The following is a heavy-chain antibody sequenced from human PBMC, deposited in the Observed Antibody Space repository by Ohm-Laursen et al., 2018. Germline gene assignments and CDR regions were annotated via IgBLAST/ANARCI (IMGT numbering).Heavy chain of an antibody. CDR3: ASYGSGSYDAFDI. CDR2: IYTSGST. D-gene: IGHD3-10*01. J-gene: IGHJ3*02. Sequence: SDTLSLTCIVSGGSISSYYWSWIRQPAGKGLEWIGRIYTSGSTNYNPSLKSRVTMSVDTSKNQFSLKLSSVTAADTAVYYCASYGSGSYDAFDIWGQGTMVTVSS. V-gene: IGHV4-4*07. CDR1: GGSISSYY.